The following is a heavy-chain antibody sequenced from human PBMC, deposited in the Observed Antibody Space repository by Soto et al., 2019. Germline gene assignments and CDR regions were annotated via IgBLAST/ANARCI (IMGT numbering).Heavy chain of an antibody. V-gene: IGHV1-2*02. CDR3: ARDRVRYYYGSGSSPSDV. Sequence: ASVNFSCKASGYTFTGYYMHWVRQAPGQGLEWMGWINPNSGGTNYAQKFQGRVTMTRDTSISTAYMELSRLRSDDTAVYYCARDRVRYYYGSGSSPSDVWGQGTTVTVSS. CDR2: INPNSGGT. J-gene: IGHJ6*02. D-gene: IGHD3-10*01. CDR1: GYTFTGYY.